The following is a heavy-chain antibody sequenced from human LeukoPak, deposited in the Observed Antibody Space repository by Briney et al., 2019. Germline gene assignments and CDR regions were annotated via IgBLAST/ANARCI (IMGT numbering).Heavy chain of an antibody. J-gene: IGHJ6*03. Sequence: ASVKVSCKASGYTFTGYYMHWVRQAPGQGLEWMGWINPNSGGTNYAQKFQGRVTMTTDTSTSTAYMELRSLRSDDTAVYYCARETFSSGYHPKDSNYYYMDVWGKGTTVTVSS. CDR3: ARETFSSGYHPKDSNYYYMDV. CDR2: INPNSGGT. D-gene: IGHD3-22*01. V-gene: IGHV1-2*02. CDR1: GYTFTGYY.